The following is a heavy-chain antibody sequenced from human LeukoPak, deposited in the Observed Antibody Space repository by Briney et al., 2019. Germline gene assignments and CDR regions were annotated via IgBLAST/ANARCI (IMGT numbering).Heavy chain of an antibody. D-gene: IGHD3-10*01. CDR3: ARGGKSPTGSGSYYNRRNFDY. V-gene: IGHV4-31*03. Sequence: PSETLSLTCTVSGGPISSGGYYWSWIRQHPGKGLEWIGYIYYSGSTYYNPSLKSRVTISVDTSKNQFSLKLSSVTAADTAVYYCARGGKSPTGSGSYYNRRNFDYWGQGTLVTVSS. CDR2: IYYSGST. CDR1: GGPISSGGYY. J-gene: IGHJ4*02.